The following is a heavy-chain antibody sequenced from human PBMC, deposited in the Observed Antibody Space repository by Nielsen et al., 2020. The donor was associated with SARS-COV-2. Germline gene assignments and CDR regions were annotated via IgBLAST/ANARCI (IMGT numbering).Heavy chain of an antibody. J-gene: IGHJ3*02. Sequence: SVKVSCKASGGTFSSYAISWVRQAPGQGLEWMGGIIPIFGTANYAQKFQGRVTITADESTSTAYMELSSLRSEDTALYYCAKNSIPYYYDSSGLGDAFDIWGQGTMVTVSS. D-gene: IGHD3-22*01. CDR3: AKNSIPYYYDSSGLGDAFDI. CDR2: IIPIFGTA. CDR1: GGTFSSYA. V-gene: IGHV1-69*13.